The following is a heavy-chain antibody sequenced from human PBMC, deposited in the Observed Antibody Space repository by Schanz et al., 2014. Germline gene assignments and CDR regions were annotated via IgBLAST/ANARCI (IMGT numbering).Heavy chain of an antibody. CDR2: IRSRAFGATR. V-gene: IGHV3-49*04. CDR1: GFTLGDYA. Sequence: EVQLVESGGGLVQPGRSLRLSCTASGFTLGDYAVSWVRQAQGKGPEWVGFIRSRAFGATREYAASVKGRFTISRDDSKSIAYLQMNSLKTEDTAVYYCTRDPLVQDNAFDIWGQGTMVTVSS. CDR3: TRDPLVQDNAFDI. J-gene: IGHJ3*02. D-gene: IGHD6-13*01.